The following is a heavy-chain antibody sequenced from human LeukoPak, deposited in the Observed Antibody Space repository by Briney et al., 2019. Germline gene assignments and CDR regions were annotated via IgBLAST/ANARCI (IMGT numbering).Heavy chain of an antibody. CDR3: ARDRSDSSPNKHFDY. CDR1: GFTFSSYA. D-gene: IGHD6-13*01. J-gene: IGHJ4*02. V-gene: IGHV3-30-3*01. CDR2: ISYDGSNK. Sequence: PGGSLRLSCAASGFTFSSYAMHWVRQAPGKELEWVAVISYDGSNKYYADSVKGRFTISRDNSKNTLYLQMNSLRAEDTAVYYCARDRSDSSPNKHFDYWGQGTLVTVSS.